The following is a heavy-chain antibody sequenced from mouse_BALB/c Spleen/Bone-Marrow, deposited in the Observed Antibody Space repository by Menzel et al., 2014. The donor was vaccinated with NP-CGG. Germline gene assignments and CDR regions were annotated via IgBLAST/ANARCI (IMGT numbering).Heavy chain of an antibody. CDR1: GFDFSRYW. D-gene: IGHD2-3*01. J-gene: IGHJ3*01. Sequence: DVKLQESGGGLVQPGGSLKLSCAASGFDFSRYWMSWVRQAPGKGLEWIGEINPDSSTINYSPSLKDKFIISRDNAKNTLYLQMSKVRSEDTALYYCARLGYYGGFAYWGQGTLATVSA. CDR2: INPDSSTI. V-gene: IGHV4-1*02. CDR3: ARLGYYGGFAY.